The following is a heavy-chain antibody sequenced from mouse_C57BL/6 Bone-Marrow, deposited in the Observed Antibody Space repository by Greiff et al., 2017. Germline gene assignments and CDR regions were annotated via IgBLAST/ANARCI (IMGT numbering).Heavy chain of an antibody. CDR2: ISYDGSN. CDR1: GYSITSGYY. D-gene: IGHD1-1*01. CDR3: SKNDGNSDGFDD. Sequence: DVQLQESGPGLVKPSQSLSLTCSVTGYSITSGYYWNWIRPFPGNQLEWMGYISYDGSNNYTPSLQNRISITRDTSKNQFFLTLNSVTPDDTATNYCSKNDGNSDGFDDWGKGTTRTVSS. V-gene: IGHV3-6*01. J-gene: IGHJ2*01.